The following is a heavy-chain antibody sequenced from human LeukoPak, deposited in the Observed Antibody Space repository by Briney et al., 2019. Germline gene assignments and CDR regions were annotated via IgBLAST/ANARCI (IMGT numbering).Heavy chain of an antibody. CDR1: GYTFTSYD. D-gene: IGHD3-10*01. J-gene: IGHJ5*02. Sequence: GASVKVSCKASGYTFTSYDINWVRQATGQGLEWMGWMNPNSGNTGYAQKFQGRVTMTRNTSISTAYMELSSLRSEDTAVYYCARVKKGTMVRGVITRWFDPWGQGTLVTVSS. CDR3: ARVKKGTMVRGVITRWFDP. V-gene: IGHV1-8*01. CDR2: MNPNSGNT.